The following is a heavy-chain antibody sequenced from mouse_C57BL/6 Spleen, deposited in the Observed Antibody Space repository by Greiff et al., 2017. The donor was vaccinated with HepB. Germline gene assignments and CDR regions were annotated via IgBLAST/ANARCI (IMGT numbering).Heavy chain of an antibody. CDR3: ARDGYWDYYAMDY. CDR1: GFTFSSYA. D-gene: IGHD2-3*01. CDR2: ISDGGSYT. J-gene: IGHJ4*01. Sequence: EVKLVESGGGLVKPGGSLKLSCAASGFTFSSYAMSWVRQTPAKRLEWVATISDGGSYTYYPDNVKGRFTISRDNAKNNLYLQMSHLKSEDTAMYYCARDGYWDYYAMDYWGQGTSVTVSS. V-gene: IGHV5-4*01.